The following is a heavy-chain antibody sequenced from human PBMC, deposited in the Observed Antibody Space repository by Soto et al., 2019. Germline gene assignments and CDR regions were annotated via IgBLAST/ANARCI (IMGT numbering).Heavy chain of an antibody. V-gene: IGHV3-23*01. J-gene: IGHJ4*02. Sequence: GGSLRLSCAASGFTFSSYAMSWVRQAPGKGLEWVSAISGSGGSTYYADSVKGRFTISRDNSKNTLYLQMNSLRAEDTAVYYCAKSSVTYYYDSSGYYGFDYWGQGTLVTVSS. D-gene: IGHD3-22*01. CDR2: ISGSGGST. CDR3: AKSSVTYYYDSSGYYGFDY. CDR1: GFTFSSYA.